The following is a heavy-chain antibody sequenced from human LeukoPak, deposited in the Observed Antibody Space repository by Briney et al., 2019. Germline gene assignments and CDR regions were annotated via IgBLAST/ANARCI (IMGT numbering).Heavy chain of an antibody. CDR2: INPSGGST. J-gene: IGHJ4*02. Sequence: ASVKVPCKASGYTFTSYYMHWVRQAPGQGLEWMGIINPSGGSTSYAQKFQGRVTMTSDSSISTAYMELSSLRSEDTAIYYCVRTPPNWGFDYWGQGTLVTVSS. D-gene: IGHD7-27*01. CDR1: GYTFTSYY. V-gene: IGHV1-46*01. CDR3: VRTPPNWGFDY.